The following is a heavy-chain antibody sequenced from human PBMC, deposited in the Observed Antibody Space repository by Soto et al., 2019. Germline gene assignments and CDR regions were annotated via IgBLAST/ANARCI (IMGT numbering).Heavy chain of an antibody. CDR1: GLTFGSRA. Sequence: EVQLLESGGDLKQPGGSLRLSCVASGLTFGSRAMSWVRQAPGEGLQCVSTITDTGGDAKYADSVRGRFVISRDNSKKTVYLQMSSLTAEDSAMYFCARGSTDYYPGSRNFDCWGRGTLVTVS. CDR3: ARGSTDYYPGSRNFDC. D-gene: IGHD3-10*01. J-gene: IGHJ4*02. CDR2: ITDTGGDA. V-gene: IGHV3-23*01.